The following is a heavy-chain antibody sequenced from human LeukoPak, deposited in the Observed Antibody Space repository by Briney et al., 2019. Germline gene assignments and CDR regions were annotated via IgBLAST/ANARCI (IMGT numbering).Heavy chain of an antibody. J-gene: IGHJ4*02. CDR2: LKSDGIST. V-gene: IGHV3-74*01. Sequence: GGSLRLSCAASGFTFSSYWMHWVRQAPGKGVVWVSRLKSDGISTIYADSVKGRFTISRDKSKNTLYLQMNSLTADDTAVYYCATTLNWYFDYWGQGTLVTVSS. D-gene: IGHD4-11*01. CDR1: GFTFSSYW. CDR3: ATTLNWYFDY.